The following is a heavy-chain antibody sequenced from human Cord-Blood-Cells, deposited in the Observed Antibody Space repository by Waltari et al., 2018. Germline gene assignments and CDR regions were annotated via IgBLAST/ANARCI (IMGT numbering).Heavy chain of an antibody. J-gene: IGHJ6*02. CDR1: GSTFSSYL. CDR3: AKENYYYGMDV. V-gene: IGHV3-74*01. CDR2: INSDGSST. Sequence: EVQLVESGGGLVQPGGSLRLSCAASGSTFSSYLLHWVRQAPGKGLVWVSRINSDGSSTSYADSVKGRFTISRDNAKNTLYLQMNSLRAEDTAVYYCAKENYYYGMDVWGQGTTVTVSS.